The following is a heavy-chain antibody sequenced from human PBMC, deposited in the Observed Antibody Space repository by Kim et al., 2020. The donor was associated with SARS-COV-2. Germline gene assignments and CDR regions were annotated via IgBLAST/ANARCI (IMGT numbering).Heavy chain of an antibody. D-gene: IGHD3-10*01. Sequence: AKKFQGRVTVTEDTPTDTAYMELSSLRSEDTAVYYCATSRYGSGSCFDYWGQGTLVTVSS. V-gene: IGHV1-24*01. J-gene: IGHJ4*02. CDR3: ATSRYGSGSCFDY.